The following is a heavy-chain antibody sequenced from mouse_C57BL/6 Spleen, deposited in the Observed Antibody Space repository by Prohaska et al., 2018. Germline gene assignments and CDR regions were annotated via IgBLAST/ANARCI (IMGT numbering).Heavy chain of an antibody. Sequence: VPTYADDFKGRFAFSLETSASTAYLQINNLKNEDTATYFCARLLDGSFDYWGQGTTLTVSS. CDR2: VP. J-gene: IGHJ2*01. CDR3: ARLLDGSFDY. V-gene: IGHV9-3*01. D-gene: IGHD2-3*01.